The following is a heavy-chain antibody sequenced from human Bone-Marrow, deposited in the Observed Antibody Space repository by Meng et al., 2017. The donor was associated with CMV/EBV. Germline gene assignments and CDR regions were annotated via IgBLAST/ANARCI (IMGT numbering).Heavy chain of an antibody. CDR2: IYYSGST. D-gene: IGHD2-2*02. Sequence: ETLSLTCTVSGGSISSYYWSWIRQPPGKGLEWIGYIYYSGSTNYNPSLKSRVTISVDTSKNQFSLKLSSVTAADTAVYYCAIGYCSSTSCYRGYGMDVWGQGTTVTVSS. J-gene: IGHJ6*02. CDR3: AIGYCSSTSCYRGYGMDV. CDR1: GGSISSYY. V-gene: IGHV4-59*01.